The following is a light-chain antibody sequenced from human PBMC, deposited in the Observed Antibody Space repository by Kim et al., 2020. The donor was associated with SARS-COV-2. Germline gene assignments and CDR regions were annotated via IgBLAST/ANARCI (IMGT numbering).Light chain of an antibody. CDR3: QAWDSRTACV. Sequence: SYELTQPPSVSVSPGQTASITCSGDKLGEKYACWYQQKAGQSPVLVIYQDNKRPSGIPERFSGSNSGNTATLTISGTQAMDEADDYCQAWDSRTACVFGS. J-gene: IGLJ6*01. V-gene: IGLV3-1*01. CDR1: KLGEKY. CDR2: QDN.